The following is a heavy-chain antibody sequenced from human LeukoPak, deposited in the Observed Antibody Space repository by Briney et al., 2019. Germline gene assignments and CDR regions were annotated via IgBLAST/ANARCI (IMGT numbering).Heavy chain of an antibody. CDR3: ARDPGLSGYYFDY. V-gene: IGHV3-48*01. D-gene: IGHD3-22*01. J-gene: IGHJ4*02. CDR2: IGSSSSTI. Sequence: PGGSLRLSCAASGFTFSGYSMNWVRQAPGKGLEGVSYIGSSSSTIYYADSVKGRFTISRDNAKNSLYRQMNSLRAEDTAVYYCARDPGLSGYYFDYWGQGALVTVSS. CDR1: GFTFSGYS.